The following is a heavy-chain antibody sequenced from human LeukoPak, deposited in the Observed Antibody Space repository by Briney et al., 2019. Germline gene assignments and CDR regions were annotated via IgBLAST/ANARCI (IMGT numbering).Heavy chain of an antibody. D-gene: IGHD2-8*01. CDR1: GFTFSSYS. Sequence: GGSLRLSCAASGFTFSSYSMNWVRQAPGKGLEWVSAISDTGATTYDADSVKGRFTISRDNSRSTLYLQMNSLRAEDTALYYCAKDTSIGRYCTNGVCSPFDYWGQGTLVTVSS. CDR3: AKDTSIGRYCTNGVCSPFDY. V-gene: IGHV3-23*01. J-gene: IGHJ4*02. CDR2: ISDTGATT.